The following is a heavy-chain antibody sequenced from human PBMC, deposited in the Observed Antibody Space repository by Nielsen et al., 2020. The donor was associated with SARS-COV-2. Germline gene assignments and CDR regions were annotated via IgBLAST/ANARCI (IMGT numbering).Heavy chain of an antibody. Sequence: VRQMPGKGLEWVGRIRSKANSYATAYAASVKGRFTISRDDSKNTAYLQMNSLKTEDTAVYYCARDCGGGGCYPPRLDYWGQGSLVTVSS. D-gene: IGHD2-15*01. J-gene: IGHJ4*02. CDR2: IRSKANSYAT. V-gene: IGHV3-73*01. CDR3: ARDCGGGGCYPPRLDY.